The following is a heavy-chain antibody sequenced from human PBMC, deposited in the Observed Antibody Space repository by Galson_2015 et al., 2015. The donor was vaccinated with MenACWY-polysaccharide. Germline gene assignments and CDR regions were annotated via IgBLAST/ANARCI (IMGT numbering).Heavy chain of an antibody. CDR1: GFIFSNAW. J-gene: IGHJ4*02. Sequence: SLRLSCAGSGFIFSNAWMNWVRQAPGKGLEWVGRIKSKPNGGTIEYAAPVKGRFTISRDDSKNTVYVQMNSLKTEDTAVYYCSTGGGHTTGFDYWGQGALVIVSS. V-gene: IGHV3-15*01. D-gene: IGHD2-8*02. CDR3: STGGGHTTGFDY. CDR2: IKSKPNGGTI.